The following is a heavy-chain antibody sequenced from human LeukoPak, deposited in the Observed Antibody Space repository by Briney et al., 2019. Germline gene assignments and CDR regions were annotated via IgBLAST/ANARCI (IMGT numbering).Heavy chain of an antibody. CDR2: ITTGDGNT. CDR3: AKDGGLWVSAHWGDS. J-gene: IGHJ4*02. V-gene: IGHV3-23*01. CDR1: GFTFSSYT. D-gene: IGHD7-27*01. Sequence: GGSLRLSCTASGFTFSSYTMTWFRKAPGKGLKWVSTITTGDGNTYYADSVKGRFTVSRDDSKNTLYLQMNSLRAEDTAVYYCAKDGGLWVSAHWGDSWGRGTLVTVSS.